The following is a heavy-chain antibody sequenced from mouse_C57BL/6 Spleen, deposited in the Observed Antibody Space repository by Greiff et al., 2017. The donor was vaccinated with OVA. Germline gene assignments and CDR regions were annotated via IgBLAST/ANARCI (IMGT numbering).Heavy chain of an antibody. CDR3: ARETWTGCDYYAMDY. CDR2: INPGSGGT. V-gene: IGHV1-54*01. J-gene: IGHJ4*01. CDR1: GYAFTNYL. Sequence: VQLQQSGAELVRPGTSVKVSCKASGYAFTNYLIAWVKQRPGQGLEWIGAINPGSGGTNYNEKFKGKAILSADKSSNTAYMQLSRMTSEDSAVYYWARETWTGCDYYAMDYWGQGTSVTVSS.